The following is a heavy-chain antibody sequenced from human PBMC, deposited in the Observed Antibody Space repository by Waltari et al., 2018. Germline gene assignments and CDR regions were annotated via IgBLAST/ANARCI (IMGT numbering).Heavy chain of an antibody. Sequence: EVQLVESGGGLIQPGRSLRLSCAASRSTFSSHALRGARPAPGKGLAWVSAISVSGGSTYYADSVKGRFTISRDNSKNTLYLQMNSLRAEDTAVYYCAKGYSSGWYVDYWGQGTLVTVSS. CDR3: AKGYSSGWYVDY. J-gene: IGHJ4*02. D-gene: IGHD6-19*01. CDR2: ISVSGGST. CDR1: RSTFSSHA. V-gene: IGHV3-23*04.